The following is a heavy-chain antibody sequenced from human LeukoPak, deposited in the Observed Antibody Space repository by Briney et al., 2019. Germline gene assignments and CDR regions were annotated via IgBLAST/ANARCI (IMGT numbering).Heavy chain of an antibody. Sequence: PSETLSLTCTVSGGSISSYDWSWIRQPPGKGLEWIGYIYDSGSTNYNPSPKSRATISVNTSNNQFSMKLSSVTAADTAVYYCARGTVTAIRPPYFDPWGQGTLVTVSS. CDR2: IYDSGST. V-gene: IGHV4-59*01. CDR1: GGSISSYD. D-gene: IGHD2-21*02. J-gene: IGHJ5*02. CDR3: ARGTVTAIRPPYFDP.